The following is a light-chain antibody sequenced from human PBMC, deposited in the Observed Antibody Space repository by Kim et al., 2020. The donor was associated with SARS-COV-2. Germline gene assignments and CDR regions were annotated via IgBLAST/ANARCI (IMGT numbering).Light chain of an antibody. J-gene: IGKJ4*01. Sequence: DIVMTQSPDSLAVSLGERATINCKSSQSVLYSSNNKNYLAWYQQKAGQPPKLLIYWASTRESGVPDRFSGSGSGTDFTLTISGLQAEDVAVYYCQHYFDNPLTFGGGTKVDIK. CDR3: QHYFDNPLT. CDR1: QSVLYSSNNKNY. CDR2: WAS. V-gene: IGKV4-1*01.